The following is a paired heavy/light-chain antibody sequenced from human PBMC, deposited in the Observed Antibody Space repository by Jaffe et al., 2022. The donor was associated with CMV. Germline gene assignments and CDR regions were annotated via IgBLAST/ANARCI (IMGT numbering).Light chain of an antibody. CDR3: AAWDDSLSGSDV. V-gene: IGLV1-47*01. CDR2: RNN. J-gene: IGLJ1*01. Sequence: QSVLTQPPSASGTPGQRVTISCSGSSSNIGSNYVYWYQQLPGTAPKLLIYRNNQRPSGVPDRFSGSKSGTSASLAISGLRSEDEADYYCAAWDDSLSGSDVFGTGTKVTVL. CDR1: SSNIGSNY.
Heavy chain of an antibody. D-gene: IGHD4-17*01. CDR3: ATFPGPYGDYDGSWFDP. Sequence: QVQLVQSGAEVKKPGSSVKVSCKASGGTFSSYAISWVRQAPGQGLEWMGGIIPIFGTANYAQKFQGRVTITADESTSTAYMELSSLRSEDTAVYYCATFPGPYGDYDGSWFDPWGQGTLVTVSS. CDR1: GGTFSSYA. V-gene: IGHV1-69*01. J-gene: IGHJ5*02. CDR2: IIPIFGTA.